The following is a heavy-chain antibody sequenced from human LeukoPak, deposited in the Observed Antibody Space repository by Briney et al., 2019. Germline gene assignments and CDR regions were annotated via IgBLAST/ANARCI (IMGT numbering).Heavy chain of an antibody. CDR1: GFTFGGYA. D-gene: IGHD3-22*01. V-gene: IGHV3-30-3*01. CDR2: ISYDGNNK. CDR3: ASFRLGDYDSSGYYDGFDI. Sequence: GGSLRLSCAASGFTFGGYAMHWVRQAPGKGLEWVAVISYDGNNKYYADSVKGRFTISRDNSKNTLYLQMDSLRAEDTAVYYCASFRLGDYDSSGYYDGFDIWGQGTMVTVSS. J-gene: IGHJ3*02.